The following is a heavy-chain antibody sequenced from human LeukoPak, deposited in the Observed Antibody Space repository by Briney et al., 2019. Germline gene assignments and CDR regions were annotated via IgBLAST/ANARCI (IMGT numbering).Heavy chain of an antibody. D-gene: IGHD6-13*01. J-gene: IGHJ4*02. Sequence: GGSLRLSCAASGFTFADYAMHWVRQAPGKGLEWVSGISWNSGSIGYADSVKGRFTISRDNAKNSLYLQMNSLRAEDTALYYCAKDGYSRSWYDVRGFDYWGQGTLVTVSS. V-gene: IGHV3-9*01. CDR3: AKDGYSRSWYDVRGFDY. CDR2: ISWNSGSI. CDR1: GFTFADYA.